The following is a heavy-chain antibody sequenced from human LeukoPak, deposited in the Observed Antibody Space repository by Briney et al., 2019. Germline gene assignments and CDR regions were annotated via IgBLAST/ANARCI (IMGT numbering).Heavy chain of an antibody. CDR3: AKAASSSWPSYYYGMDV. CDR1: GFTFGKYW. J-gene: IGHJ6*02. V-gene: IGHV3-23*01. CDR2: ITGSGGNT. D-gene: IGHD6-13*01. Sequence: PGGSLRLSCVASGFTFGKYWMSWVRQAPGKGLEWVSVITGSGGNTYYADSVKGWFTISKDNSKNTVYLQMNSLRVDDTAVYYCAKAASSSWPSYYYGMDVWGQGTTVTVSS.